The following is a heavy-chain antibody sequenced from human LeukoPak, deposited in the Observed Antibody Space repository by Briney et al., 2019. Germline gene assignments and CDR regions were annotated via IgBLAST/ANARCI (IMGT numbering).Heavy chain of an antibody. V-gene: IGHV3-7*01. J-gene: IGHJ4*02. D-gene: IGHD5-24*01. CDR1: GFTFSSYW. Sequence: GGSLRLSCAASGFTFSSYWMSWVRQAPGKGLEWVANIKQDGSEKYYVDSVKGRFTISRDNAKNSLYLQMNSLRAEDTAVYYCARDGAPRRDGYTDCWGQGTLVTVSS. CDR3: ARDGAPRRDGYTDC. CDR2: IKQDGSEK.